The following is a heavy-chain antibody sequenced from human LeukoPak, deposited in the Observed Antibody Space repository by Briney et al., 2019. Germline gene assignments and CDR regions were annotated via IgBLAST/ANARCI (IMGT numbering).Heavy chain of an antibody. V-gene: IGHV4-4*07. Sequence: SETLSLTCTVSGGPISSNCWSWIRQPAGKGLEWIGCIYTSGSTNYNLSLKSRVTMSVDTSKNQFSLKLSSVTAADTAVYYCARSDSSGYYNWFDPWGQGTLVTVSS. CDR2: IYTSGST. J-gene: IGHJ5*02. CDR1: GGPISSNC. CDR3: ARSDSSGYYNWFDP. D-gene: IGHD3-22*01.